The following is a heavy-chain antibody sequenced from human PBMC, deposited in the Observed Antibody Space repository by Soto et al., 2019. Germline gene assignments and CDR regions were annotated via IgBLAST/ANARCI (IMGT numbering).Heavy chain of an antibody. Sequence: EGQLVQSGGGVVQPGGSLTISCAASGSTFAYAMHWVRQAPGKGLEWVSGTNLWEIGTGYADSVLGRFTTTTDSAKKTLYLQMNSLRPEDTGIYFCLRDATAGGGDYWGHGTLVTVPS. CDR1: GSTFAYA. D-gene: IGHD1-26*01. CDR2: TNLWEIGT. CDR3: LRDATAGGGDY. J-gene: IGHJ4*01. V-gene: IGHV3-9*01.